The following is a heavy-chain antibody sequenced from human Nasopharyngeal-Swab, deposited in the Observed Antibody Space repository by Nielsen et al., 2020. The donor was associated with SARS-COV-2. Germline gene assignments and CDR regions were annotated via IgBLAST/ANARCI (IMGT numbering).Heavy chain of an antibody. CDR2: IYPGDSDT. V-gene: IGHV5-51*01. CDR1: GYSFTSYW. D-gene: IGHD5-12*01. Sequence: GASLTISCKGSGYSFTSYWIGWVRQMPGKGLEWMGIIYPGDSDTRYSPSFQGQVTISADKSISTAYLQWSSLKASDTAMYYCARQLRSRTNDAFDIWGQGTMVTVSS. CDR3: ARQLRSRTNDAFDI. J-gene: IGHJ3*02.